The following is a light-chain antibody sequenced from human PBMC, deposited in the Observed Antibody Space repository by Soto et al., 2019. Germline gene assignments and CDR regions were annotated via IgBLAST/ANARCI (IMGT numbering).Light chain of an antibody. CDR3: PQPHPSPPGIP. CDR2: AAS. Sequence: EIVLRRSPAALSLTAGERATLSGRASQNISVYLAWYRQKPGQAPRLLIYAASNRATGIPARFSGSGSRTDFTLTINRLEPAAFAVYSCPQPHPSPPGIPFAQGTRLEIK. J-gene: IGKJ5*01. CDR1: QNISVY. V-gene: IGKV3-11*01.